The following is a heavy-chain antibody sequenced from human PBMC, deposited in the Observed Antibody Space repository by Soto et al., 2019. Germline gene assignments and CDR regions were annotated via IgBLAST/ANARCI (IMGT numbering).Heavy chain of an antibody. CDR2: IYHSGST. V-gene: IGHV4-4*02. CDR1: GGSISSSNW. J-gene: IGHJ4*02. D-gene: IGHD6-6*01. Sequence: KTSETLSLTCAVSGGSISSSNWWSWVRQPPGKGLEWIGEIYHSGSTNYNPSLKSRVTISVDKSKNQFSLKLSSVTAADTAVYYCARGFSEYSSSALFDYWGQGTLVTVSS. CDR3: ARGFSEYSSSALFDY.